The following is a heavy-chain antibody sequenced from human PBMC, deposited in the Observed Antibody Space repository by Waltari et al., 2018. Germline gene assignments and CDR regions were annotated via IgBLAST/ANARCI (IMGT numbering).Heavy chain of an antibody. Sequence: QVQLVQSGAEVKKPGSSVKVSCKASGGTFSSYAISWVRKAPGQGLEWMGRIIPIFGTANYAQKFQGRVTITADESTSTAYMELSSLRSEDTAVYYCATSPVRTTSYYYGMDVWGQGTTVTVSS. D-gene: IGHD1-7*01. V-gene: IGHV1-69*18. CDR2: IIPIFGTA. J-gene: IGHJ6*02. CDR3: ATSPVRTTSYYYGMDV. CDR1: GGTFSSYA.